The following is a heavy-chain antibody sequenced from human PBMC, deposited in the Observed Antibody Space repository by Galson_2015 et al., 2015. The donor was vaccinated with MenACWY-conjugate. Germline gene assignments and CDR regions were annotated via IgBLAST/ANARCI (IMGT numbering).Heavy chain of an antibody. CDR1: GYSVTSHY. CDR3: ARDGTSYFILESCHSSDAFDV. V-gene: IGHV1-46*01. Sequence: SVKVSCKASGYSVTSHYIHWVRQAPGQGLEWMGLINPNGGITIYAQKFQGRVTVARDTSTSKVFLELSSLTSDDTAVYYCARDGTSYFILESCHSSDAFDVWGQGTRVTVSS. D-gene: IGHD2-15*01. CDR2: INPNGGIT. J-gene: IGHJ3*01.